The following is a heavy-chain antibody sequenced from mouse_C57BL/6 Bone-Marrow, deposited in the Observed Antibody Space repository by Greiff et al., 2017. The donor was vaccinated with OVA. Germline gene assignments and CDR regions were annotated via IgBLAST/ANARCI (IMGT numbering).Heavy chain of an antibody. Sequence: VQLKQSGPELVKPGASVKISCKASGYSFTGYYMNWVKQSPEKSLEWIGEINPSTGGTTYNQKFKAKATLTVDKSSSTAYMQLKSLTSEDSAVYYCARVDYYGSSLLWGQGTTLTVSS. V-gene: IGHV1-42*01. CDR2: INPSTGGT. D-gene: IGHD1-1*01. CDR3: ARVDYYGSSLL. J-gene: IGHJ2*01. CDR1: GYSFTGYY.